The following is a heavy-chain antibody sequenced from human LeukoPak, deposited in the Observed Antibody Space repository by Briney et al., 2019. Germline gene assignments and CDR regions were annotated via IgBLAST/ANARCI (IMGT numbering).Heavy chain of an antibody. CDR3: ASDLTVTTKIGAFDI. V-gene: IGHV5-51*01. J-gene: IGHJ3*02. D-gene: IGHD4-17*01. CDR2: IYPGDSDT. CDR1: GYSFSTNW. Sequence: GESLKISCKGSGYSFSTNWIGWVRQMPGKGLEWMGIIYPGDSDTRYSPSFQGQVTISADKSISTAYLQWSSLKASDTAMYYCASDLTVTTKIGAFDIWGQGTMVTVSS.